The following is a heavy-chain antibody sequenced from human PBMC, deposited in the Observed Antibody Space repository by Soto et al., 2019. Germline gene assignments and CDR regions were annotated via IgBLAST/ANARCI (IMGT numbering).Heavy chain of an antibody. CDR1: GFTFSTYA. V-gene: IGHV3-23*01. CDR2: ITGSGSST. CDR3: AKDLYGDYGGVDY. Sequence: EVQRLDSGGGLVQPGGSLRLSCAASGFTFSTYAMSWVRQAPGKGLEWVSTITGSGSSTYYADSVKGRFTISRDNSKNTLSLQMNSLRAEDTAVYYCAKDLYGDYGGVDYWGQGTLVTVSS. J-gene: IGHJ4*02. D-gene: IGHD4-17*01.